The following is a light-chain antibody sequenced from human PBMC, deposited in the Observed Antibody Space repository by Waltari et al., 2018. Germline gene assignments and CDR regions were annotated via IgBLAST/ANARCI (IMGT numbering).Light chain of an antibody. J-gene: IGKJ1*01. CDR3: LQHKNYPRT. CDR2: YAT. CDR1: QAIDNY. Sequence: DIQMTQSPSSLSASVGDTVTITCRASQAIDNYLAWYQQKPGKAPRPLVYYATNLQSGVPSRFSGSGYGTDFTLIINTLQPEDFASYFCLQHKNYPRTFGQGTKVEVK. V-gene: IGKV1-16*01.